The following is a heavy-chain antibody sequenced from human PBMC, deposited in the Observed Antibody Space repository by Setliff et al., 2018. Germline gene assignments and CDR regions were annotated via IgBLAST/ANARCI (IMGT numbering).Heavy chain of an antibody. CDR2: IYYTGST. CDR1: GDSISSHF. Sequence: SETLSLTCTVSGDSISSHFWTWIRQPPGKGLEWVGHIYYTGSTSYNASVKSRVTISVDASKNQFFLKLTSVTAADTAVYYCAREPRPVKPAAEFDYWGQGTLVTVSS. D-gene: IGHD2-2*01. CDR3: AREPRPVKPAAEFDY. V-gene: IGHV4-59*11. J-gene: IGHJ4*02.